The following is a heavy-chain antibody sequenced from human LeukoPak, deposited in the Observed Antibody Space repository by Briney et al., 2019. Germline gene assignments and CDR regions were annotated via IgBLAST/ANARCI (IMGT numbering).Heavy chain of an antibody. CDR3: ARDRVGVHAPPDY. Sequence: ASVKVSCKASGYTFTGYYMHWVRQAPGQGLEWMGWINPNSGGTNYAQKFQGRVTMTRDTSTSTAYMELRSLRSDDTAVYYCARDRVGVHAPPDYWGQGTLVTVSS. CDR1: GYTFTGYY. D-gene: IGHD2-8*01. V-gene: IGHV1-2*02. J-gene: IGHJ4*02. CDR2: INPNSGGT.